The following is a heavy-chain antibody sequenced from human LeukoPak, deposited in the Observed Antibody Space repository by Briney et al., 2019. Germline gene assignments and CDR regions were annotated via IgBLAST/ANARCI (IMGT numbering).Heavy chain of an antibody. V-gene: IGHV3-21*01. D-gene: IGHD2-15*01. CDR1: GFTFRTYW. J-gene: IGHJ4*02. CDR2: ISSVSTYI. Sequence: GGSLRLSCAASGFTFRTYWMSWVRQAPGKGLAWVSSISSVSTYIYYADSVKGRFTISRDNAKNSLYLQMNSLRAEDTAVYYCARDRVSYCSGGSCYSSLDYWGQGTLVTVSS. CDR3: ARDRVSYCSGGSCYSSLDY.